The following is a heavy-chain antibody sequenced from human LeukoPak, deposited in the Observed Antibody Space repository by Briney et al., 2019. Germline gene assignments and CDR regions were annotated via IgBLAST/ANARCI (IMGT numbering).Heavy chain of an antibody. CDR1: GFTFSDYY. Sequence: GGSLRLSCAASGFTFSDYYMSSIRQAPGKGLGWVSYISSSGSTIYYADCVKGRFTISRDNAKNSLYLQMNSLRAEDTAVYYCARIRSGSYYGYYYGMDVWGQGTTVTVSS. V-gene: IGHV3-11*01. CDR3: ARIRSGSYYGYYYGMDV. D-gene: IGHD1-26*01. J-gene: IGHJ6*01. CDR2: ISSSGSTI.